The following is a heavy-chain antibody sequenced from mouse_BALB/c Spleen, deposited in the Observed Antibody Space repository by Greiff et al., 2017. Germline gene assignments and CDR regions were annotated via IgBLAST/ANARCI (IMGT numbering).Heavy chain of an antibody. V-gene: IGHV3-6*02. CDR3: ANYYRYDEGFAY. CDR1: GYSITSGYY. D-gene: IGHD2-14*01. Sequence: ESGPGLVKPSQSLSLTCSVTGYSITSGYYWNWIRQFPGNKLEWMGYISYDGSNNYNPSLKNRISITRDTSKNQFFLKLNSVTTEDTATYYCANYYRYDEGFAYWGQGTLVTVSA. CDR2: ISYDGSN. J-gene: IGHJ3*01.